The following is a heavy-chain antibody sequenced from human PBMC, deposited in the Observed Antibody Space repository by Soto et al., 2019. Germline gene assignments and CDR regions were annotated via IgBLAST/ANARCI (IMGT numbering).Heavy chain of an antibody. CDR1: GFSLTTSGVG. V-gene: IGHV2-5*02. CDR3: AHRVLRTVFGLVTTTAIYFDF. D-gene: IGHD3-3*01. CDR2: IYWDDDK. Sequence: QISLNASGPTVVRPTETLTLTCRFSGFSLTTSGVGVGWVRQSTGKAPEWLALIYWDDDKRYSESLKSRLTITKDTAKNQVVLTVANLDPTDTATYYCAHRVLRTVFGLVTTTAIYFDFWGQGTPVAVSS. J-gene: IGHJ4*02.